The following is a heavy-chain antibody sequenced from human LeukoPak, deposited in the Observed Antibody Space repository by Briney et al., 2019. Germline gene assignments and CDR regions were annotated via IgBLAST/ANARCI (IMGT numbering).Heavy chain of an antibody. CDR1: GFTFSDYY. CDR3: ARATHGKWDYFDY. J-gene: IGHJ4*02. Sequence: GGSLRLSCAASGFTFSDYYMSWIRQAPGKGLEWVSYISGSGSTIYYADSVKGRFTISRDNAKNSLYLQMNSLRAEDTAVYYCARATHGKWDYFDYWGQGTLVTVSS. D-gene: IGHD2-15*01. CDR2: ISGSGSTI. V-gene: IGHV3-11*01.